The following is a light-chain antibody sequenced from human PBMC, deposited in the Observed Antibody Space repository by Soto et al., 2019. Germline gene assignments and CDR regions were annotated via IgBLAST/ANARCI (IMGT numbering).Light chain of an antibody. CDR2: DAS. V-gene: IGKV3-11*01. Sequence: EIVLTQSPATLSLSPGERATLSCRASQSVSSYLAWYQQKPGQAPRLLIYDASNRATGIPARFSGSGSGTDFPVTISSREPEDFAVYYCQQRSNWSPYTFGQGTKLEI. CDR3: QQRSNWSPYT. CDR1: QSVSSY. J-gene: IGKJ2*01.